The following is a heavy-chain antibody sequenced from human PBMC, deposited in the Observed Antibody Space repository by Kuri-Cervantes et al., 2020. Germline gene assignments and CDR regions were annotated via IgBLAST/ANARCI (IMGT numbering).Heavy chain of an antibody. CDR3: ARGGDREMVELAVGY. V-gene: IGHV3-30-3*01. J-gene: IGHJ4*02. CDR2: ISYDGSNK. CDR1: GFTFSSHT. Sequence: GESLKISCAASGFTFSSHTMHWVRQAPGKGLEWVAVISYDGSNKHYADSVKGRFTISRDNSKNTLFLQVNSLRVEDTAVYFCARGGDREMVELAVGYWGQGTLVTVSS. D-gene: IGHD1-7*01.